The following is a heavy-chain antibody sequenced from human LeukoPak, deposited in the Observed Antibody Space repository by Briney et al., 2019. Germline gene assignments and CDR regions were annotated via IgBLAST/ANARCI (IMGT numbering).Heavy chain of an antibody. CDR3: AKELEGLRYFDWLGVDY. CDR2: ISGSGGST. Sequence: PGGSLRLSCAASGFTFSSYGMSWVRQAPGKGLEWVSAISGSGGSTYYADSVKGRFTISRDNSKNTLYLQMNSLRAEDTAVYYCAKELEGLRYFDWLGVDYWGQGTLVTVSS. CDR1: GFTFSSYG. J-gene: IGHJ4*02. D-gene: IGHD3-9*01. V-gene: IGHV3-23*01.